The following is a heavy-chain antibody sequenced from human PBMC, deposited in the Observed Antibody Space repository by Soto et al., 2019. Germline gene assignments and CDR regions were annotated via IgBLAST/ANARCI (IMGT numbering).Heavy chain of an antibody. Sequence: QVQLVESGGGLVKPGGSLRLSCAASGFTFSDYYMSWIRQAPGKGLEWVSFISTSGSTIYNADSVKGRFTISRDNAKNSLYLQMNSLRAEDTAVYYCASLYGGSWYLNYHYGMDVWGPGTTVTVSS. V-gene: IGHV3-11*01. D-gene: IGHD6-13*01. J-gene: IGHJ6*02. CDR3: ASLYGGSWYLNYHYGMDV. CDR1: GFTFSDYY. CDR2: ISTSGSTI.